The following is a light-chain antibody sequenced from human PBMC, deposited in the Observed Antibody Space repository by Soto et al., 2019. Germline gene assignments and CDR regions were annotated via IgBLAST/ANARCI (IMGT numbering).Light chain of an antibody. CDR1: QSVRNN. CDR3: QQYNDWPPIT. J-gene: IGKJ5*01. V-gene: IGKV3-15*01. CDR2: YAS. Sequence: EIMMTQSPATLSVSPGESATLSCRASQSVRNNLAWYQHKPGQAPRLLIYYASTRATGIPARFSGSGSGKEFTLTISSLQSEDFALYYCQQYNDWPPITFGQGTRLEIK.